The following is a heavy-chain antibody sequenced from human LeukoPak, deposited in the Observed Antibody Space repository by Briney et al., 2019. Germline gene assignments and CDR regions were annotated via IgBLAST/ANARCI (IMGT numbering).Heavy chain of an antibody. CDR2: ISSSSSYI. D-gene: IGHD2-2*01. Sequence: GGSLRLSCAASGFTFSSYSMNWVRQAPGKGLEWVSSISSSSSYIYYADSVKGRFTISRDNAKNSLYLQMNSLRAEDTAVYYCASAIDHSLKNDAFDIWGQGTMVTVSS. V-gene: IGHV3-21*04. J-gene: IGHJ3*02. CDR3: ASAIDHSLKNDAFDI. CDR1: GFTFSSYS.